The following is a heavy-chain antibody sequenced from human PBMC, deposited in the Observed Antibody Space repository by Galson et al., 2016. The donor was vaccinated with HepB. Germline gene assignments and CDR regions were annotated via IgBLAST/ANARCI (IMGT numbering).Heavy chain of an antibody. J-gene: IGHJ6*02. V-gene: IGHV3-48*03. Sequence: SLRLSCAASGCTFSSYEMNWVRQAPGKGLEWLSYISSGGGAIYYAGSVKGRFTISRDNAKNSLYLQMSSLRADDTAIYYCASAPGAFYYYYAMDVWGQGTTVTVSS. CDR1: GCTFSSYE. CDR2: ISSGGGAI. CDR3: ASAPGAFYYYYAMDV.